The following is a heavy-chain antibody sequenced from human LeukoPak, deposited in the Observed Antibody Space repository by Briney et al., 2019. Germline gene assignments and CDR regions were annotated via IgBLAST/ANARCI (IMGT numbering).Heavy chain of an antibody. CDR1: GFTFDDYG. CDR3: ARYPRGLGYMDV. D-gene: IGHD3-10*01. J-gene: IGHJ6*03. V-gene: IGHV3-20*04. CDR2: INWSGGST. Sequence: RSGGSLRLSCAASGFTFDDYGMSWVRQAPGKGLEWVSGINWSGGSTGYADSVKGRFTISRDNAKNSLYLQMNSLRAEDTALYYCARYPRGLGYMDVWGKGTTVTVSS.